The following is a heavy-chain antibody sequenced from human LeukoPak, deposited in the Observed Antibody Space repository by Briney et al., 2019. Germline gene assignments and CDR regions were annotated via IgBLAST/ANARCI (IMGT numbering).Heavy chain of an antibody. CDR2: IWFDGKNE. V-gene: IGHV3-33*01. D-gene: IGHD2-8*01. CDR3: ARDRHCANGVCHSPPGMDV. J-gene: IGHJ6*02. CDR1: GFTFSSYG. Sequence: GGSLRLSCAASGFTFSSYGMHWVRQAPGKGLEWVADIWFDGKNEHFADSVKGRFTISRDNSKNTMYLQINSLRAEDTAVYYCARDRHCANGVCHSPPGMDVWGQGTTVTVSS.